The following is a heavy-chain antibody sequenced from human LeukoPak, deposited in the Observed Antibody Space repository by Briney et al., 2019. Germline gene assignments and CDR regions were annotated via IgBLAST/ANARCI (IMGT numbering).Heavy chain of an antibody. CDR2: INWNGGSK. CDR3: ARTDGAL. V-gene: IGHV3-20*04. Sequence: GGSLRLSCVGSGFTFDDHGLRWVRQGSGKGLEWVAGINWNGGSKGYADSVKGRFTISRDNAQSSLYLEMTSLRVDDTALYYCARTDGALWGQGTLVTVSS. J-gene: IGHJ1*01. D-gene: IGHD5-24*01. CDR1: GFTFDDHG.